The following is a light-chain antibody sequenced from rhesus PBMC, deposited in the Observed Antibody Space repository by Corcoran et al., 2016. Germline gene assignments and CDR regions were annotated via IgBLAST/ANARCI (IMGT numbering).Light chain of an antibody. CDR3: LQHKSYPRT. CDR2: TDS. Sequence: DIQMTQSSSSLSASVGDTVTITCRASQDISRYLNWYHHKPGKAPKLLIYTDSNLETGVPSRFRGSGSGTEFTLTISNLQPEDFAAYYCLQHKSYPRTFGQGTKVEIK. J-gene: IGKJ1*01. V-gene: IGKV1-28*02. CDR1: QDISRY.